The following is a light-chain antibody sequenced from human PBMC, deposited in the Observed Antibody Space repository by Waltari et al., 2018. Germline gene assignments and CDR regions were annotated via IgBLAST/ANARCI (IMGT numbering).Light chain of an antibody. CDR1: SSDVGSYNL. J-gene: IGLJ1*01. Sequence: QSALTQPASVSGSPGQSITVSCTGTSSDVGSYNLVSWFQQYPDTAPKLIIFEVNKRPSVVSNRFSGSKSGNTASLTISGLQAGDEAYYYCCSYAGSGIYVFGTGAKVTVL. CDR3: CSYAGSGIYV. V-gene: IGLV2-23*02. CDR2: EVN.